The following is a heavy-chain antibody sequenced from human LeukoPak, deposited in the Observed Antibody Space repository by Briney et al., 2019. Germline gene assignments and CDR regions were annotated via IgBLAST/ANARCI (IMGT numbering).Heavy chain of an antibody. CDR2: MNPNSGNT. Sequence: AASVKVSCKASGYTFTSYDINWVRQATGQGLEWLGWMNPNSGNTGYAQKFQGRVTITRNTSISTAYMELSSLRSEDTAVYYCARGRVGATNTFDIWGQGTMVTVSS. D-gene: IGHD1-26*01. V-gene: IGHV1-8*03. CDR3: ARGRVGATNTFDI. J-gene: IGHJ3*02. CDR1: GYTFTSYD.